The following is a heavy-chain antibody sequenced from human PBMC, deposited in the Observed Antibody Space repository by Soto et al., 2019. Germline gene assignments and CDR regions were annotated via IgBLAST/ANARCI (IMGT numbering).Heavy chain of an antibody. V-gene: IGHV1-3*01. CDR3: ARVVSPVVAPYYYYGMDV. D-gene: IGHD6-6*01. CDR1: GYTFTSYA. J-gene: IGHJ6*02. CDR2: INAGNGNT. Sequence: ASVKVSCKASGYTFTSYAIHCVRQAHGQRLEWMGWINAGNGNTKYSQKFQGRVTITRDTSASTAYMELSSLRSEDTAVYYCARVVSPVVAPYYYYGMDVWGQGTTVTVSS.